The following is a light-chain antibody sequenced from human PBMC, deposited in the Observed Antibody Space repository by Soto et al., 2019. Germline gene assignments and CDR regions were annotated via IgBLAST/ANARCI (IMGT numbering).Light chain of an antibody. Sequence: EIALSQSPGTLSLSPLERDTLXLTASQTVSSTYLAWYQQKPGQAPRIIIFGASGRATGIPDRFSGSGSGTDFTLTISSLQPDDFATYYCQQYNSYSTFGQGTKVDIK. CDR1: QTVSSTY. CDR3: QQYNSYST. CDR2: GAS. V-gene: IGKV3-20*01. J-gene: IGKJ1*01.